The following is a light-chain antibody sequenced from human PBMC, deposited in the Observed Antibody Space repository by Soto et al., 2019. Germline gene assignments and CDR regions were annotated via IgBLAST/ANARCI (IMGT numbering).Light chain of an antibody. V-gene: IGKV1-39*01. J-gene: IGKJ1*01. CDR2: AAS. CDR3: QQSYSTPQT. Sequence: DIQMTQSSSSLSASVGDRVTITCRASQSISSYLNWYQQKPGKAPKLLIYAASSLQSGVPSRFSGSGSGTVFTLIIISLQPEDLATYYCQQSYSTPQTFGQGTKVDIK. CDR1: QSISSY.